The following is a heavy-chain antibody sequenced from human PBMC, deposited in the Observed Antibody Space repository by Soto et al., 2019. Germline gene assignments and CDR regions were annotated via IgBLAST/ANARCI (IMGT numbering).Heavy chain of an antibody. Sequence: SETLSLTCTVSGCSISSSNYYWGWIRQPPGKGLEWIGSIYYSGNTYYNPSLKSRVTMSVDTSKNQFSLKLSSVTAADTAVYYCARLGGYCSTTGCYGYYAMDVWGQGTTVTVSS. CDR3: ARLGGYCSTTGCYGYYAMDV. V-gene: IGHV4-39*01. CDR1: GCSISSSNYY. CDR2: IYYSGNT. J-gene: IGHJ6*02. D-gene: IGHD2-2*01.